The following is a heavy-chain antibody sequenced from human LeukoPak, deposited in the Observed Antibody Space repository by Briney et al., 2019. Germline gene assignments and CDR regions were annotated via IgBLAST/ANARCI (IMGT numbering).Heavy chain of an antibody. Sequence: GGSLRLSCAASGFTFSSRGMSWLRQAPGKGLEWVSSITPSGDGTYYAASVEGRFTISRDNSKNTLYLQMDSLRADDTAKYYCARDSPVATWWGQGTLVTVSS. CDR2: ITPSGDGT. J-gene: IGHJ4*02. CDR3: ARDSPVATW. V-gene: IGHV3-23*01. CDR1: GFTFSSRG. D-gene: IGHD1-26*01.